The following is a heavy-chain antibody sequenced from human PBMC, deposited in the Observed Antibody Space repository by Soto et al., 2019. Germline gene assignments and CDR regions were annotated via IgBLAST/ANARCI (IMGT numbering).Heavy chain of an antibody. CDR2: IWYDGTNK. CDR3: ARDYSRYYGMDV. CDR1: GFTFSIYG. D-gene: IGHD2-15*01. Sequence: QVQLVESGGGVVQPGGSLRLSCAASGFTFSIYGMHWVRQAPGKGLESVAVIWYDGTNKYYADSVKGRFTISRDNSKNTMYLQVNSLRAEDTAVYYCARDYSRYYGMDVWGQGTTVTVSS. J-gene: IGHJ6*02. V-gene: IGHV3-33*01.